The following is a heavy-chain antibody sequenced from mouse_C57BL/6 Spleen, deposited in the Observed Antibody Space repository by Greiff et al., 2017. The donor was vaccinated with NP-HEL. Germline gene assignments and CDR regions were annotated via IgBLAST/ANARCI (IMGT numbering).Heavy chain of an antibody. D-gene: IGHD2-3*01. J-gene: IGHJ1*03. CDR1: GYSITSGYY. V-gene: IGHV3-6*01. CDR3: AREDDGYSCYFDV. Sequence: EVKLMESGPGLVKPSQSLSLTCSVTGYSITSGYYWNWIRQFPGNKLEWMGYISYDGSNNYNPSRKNRISITRDTSKNQFFLKLNSVTTEDTATYYCAREDDGYSCYFDVWGTGTTVTVSS. CDR2: ISYDGSN.